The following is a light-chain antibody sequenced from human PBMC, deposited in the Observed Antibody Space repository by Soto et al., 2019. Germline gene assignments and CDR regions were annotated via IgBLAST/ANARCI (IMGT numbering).Light chain of an antibody. J-gene: IGKJ4*01. CDR2: WAS. V-gene: IGKV4-1*01. CDR3: QQYYSAPLT. CDR1: QSVFYSSNNKNY. Sequence: DIVMTQSPDSLAVSLGERATINCKSSQSVFYSSNNKNYLAWYQQKPGQPPKLLIYWASTRESGVPDRFSGSGSGTDFTLTISSLQAEDVAVYYCQQYYSAPLTFCGGTKVEIK.